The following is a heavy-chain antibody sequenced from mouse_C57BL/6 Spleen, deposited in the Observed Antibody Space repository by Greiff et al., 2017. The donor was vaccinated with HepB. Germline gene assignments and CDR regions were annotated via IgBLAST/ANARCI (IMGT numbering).Heavy chain of an antibody. CDR2: ISGGGGNT. J-gene: IGHJ2*01. D-gene: IGHD4-1*01. V-gene: IGHV5-9*01. CDR1: GFTFSSYT. CDR3: ARHGLGRPYFDY. Sequence: EVKLMESGGGLVKPGGSLKLSCAASGFTFSSYTMSWVRQTPEKRLEWVATISGGGGNTYYPDSVKGRFTISRDNAKNTLYLQMSSLRSEDTALYYCARHGLGRPYFDYWGQGTTLTVSS.